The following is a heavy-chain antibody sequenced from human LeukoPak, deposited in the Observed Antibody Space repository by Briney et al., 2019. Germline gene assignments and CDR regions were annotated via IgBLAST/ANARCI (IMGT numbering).Heavy chain of an antibody. V-gene: IGHV3-66*01. Sequence: GGSLRLSCAVSGFTVTVNYMSWVRQAPGKGLEWVSIIYRSGSISYADSVKGRFIISRDSSTNTLSIQMTSLRAEDTAVYYCAADFYTSYHLGYWGQGTLVTVSS. D-gene: IGHD3-16*01. CDR3: AADFYTSYHLGY. CDR2: IYRSGSI. J-gene: IGHJ4*02. CDR1: GFTVTVNY.